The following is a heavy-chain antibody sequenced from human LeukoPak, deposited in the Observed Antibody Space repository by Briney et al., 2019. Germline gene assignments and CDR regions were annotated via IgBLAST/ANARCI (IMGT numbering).Heavy chain of an antibody. V-gene: IGHV4-34*01. CDR1: GGSFSGYY. D-gene: IGHD6-19*01. CDR2: INHSGST. Sequence: SETLSLTCAVYGGSFSGYYWSWIRQPPGKGLEWIGEINHSGSTNYNPSLKSRVTISVDTSKNQFSLKLSPVTAADTAVYYCARGRIAVAGTRGIYFDYWGQGTLVTVSS. J-gene: IGHJ4*02. CDR3: ARGRIAVAGTRGIYFDY.